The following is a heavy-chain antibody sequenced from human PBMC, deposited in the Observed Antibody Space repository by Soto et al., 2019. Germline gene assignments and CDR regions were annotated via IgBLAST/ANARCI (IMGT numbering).Heavy chain of an antibody. J-gene: IGHJ4*02. CDR2: IVPNVGTV. CDR3: GRRDTSGFLRYFDN. D-gene: IGHD3-3*01. CDR1: GGTLSSFINYP. Sequence: QMQLVQSGAEVKKPGSSVKVSCKASGGTLSSFINYPINWVRQAPGQGLEWMGGIVPNVGTVNYAQKFQGRATITAKKPTGTAYMKVSSLSSEDRALYSCGRRDTSGFLRYFDNWGQGPLVPVSS. V-gene: IGHV1-69*06.